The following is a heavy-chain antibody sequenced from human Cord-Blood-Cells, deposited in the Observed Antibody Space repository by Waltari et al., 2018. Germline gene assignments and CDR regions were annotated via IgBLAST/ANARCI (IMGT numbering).Heavy chain of an antibody. Sequence: QLQLQESGPGLVKPSGTLSLPCTVSGGSISSISYYWGWIRQPPGKGLQWIGSIYYSGSTYYNPSLKSRVTISVDTSKNQFSLKLSSVTAADTAVYYCARTQQLVRYFDYWGQGTLVTVSS. CDR3: ARTQQLVRYFDY. J-gene: IGHJ4*02. V-gene: IGHV4-39*01. D-gene: IGHD6-13*01. CDR1: GGSISSISYY. CDR2: IYYSGST.